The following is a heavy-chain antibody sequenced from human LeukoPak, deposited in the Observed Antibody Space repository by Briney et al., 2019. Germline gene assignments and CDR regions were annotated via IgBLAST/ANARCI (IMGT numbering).Heavy chain of an antibody. V-gene: IGHV4-59*01. J-gene: IGHJ6*04. CDR1: GGSISSYY. CDR2: IYCSGST. D-gene: IGHD6-13*01. Sequence: KPSETLSLTCTVSGGSISSYYWSWIRQPPGKGLEWIGYIYCSGSTNYNPSLKSRVTISVDTSKNQFSLKLSSVTAADTAVYYCARSAAAGTNWYYGMDVWGKGTTVTVSS. CDR3: ARSAAAGTNWYYGMDV.